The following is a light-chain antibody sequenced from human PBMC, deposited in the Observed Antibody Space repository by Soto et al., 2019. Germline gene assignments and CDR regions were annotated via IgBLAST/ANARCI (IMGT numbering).Light chain of an antibody. CDR1: QSISSW. J-gene: IGKJ1*01. V-gene: IGKV1-5*03. CDR3: QQQYYYWT. Sequence: DIQMTQSPSSLSASVGDRVTITCRASQSISSWLAWYQQKPGKVPKLLIYQASSLKSGVPSRFSGSGSGTEFTLTISGLQPEDSATYYCQQQYYYWTFGQGTKVDIK. CDR2: QAS.